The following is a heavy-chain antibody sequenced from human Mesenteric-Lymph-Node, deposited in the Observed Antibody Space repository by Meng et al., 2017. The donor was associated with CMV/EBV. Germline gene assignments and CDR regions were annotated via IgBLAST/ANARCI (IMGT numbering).Heavy chain of an antibody. V-gene: IGHV4-34*01. D-gene: IGHD3-9*01. CDR3: ARGSSYDILTGYFDY. Sequence: VNIHTGAAGLVKPSETLAVRCAVYGGSFSGYYWNWIRQSPEKGLEWIGEINHSGSTTYNPSFTSRIIISVDTSTNQISLNMSSVTAADTAVYYCARGSSYDILTGYFDYWGQGALVTVSS. CDR2: INHSGST. J-gene: IGHJ4*02. CDR1: GGSFSGYY.